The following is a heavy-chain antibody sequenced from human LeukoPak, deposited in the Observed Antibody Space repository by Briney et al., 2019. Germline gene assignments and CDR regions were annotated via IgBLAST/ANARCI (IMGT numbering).Heavy chain of an antibody. CDR3: VRDKTTVTTFDS. CDR2: ISGSGGTT. CDR1: GFTFSNYA. Sequence: PGGSLRLSCAASGFTFSNYAMSWVRQAPGKGLEWVSTISGSGGTTYYADSVKGRFTISRDIAKNTVYLQMNSLRAEDTAVYYCVRDKTTVTTFDSWGQGTLVTVSS. J-gene: IGHJ4*02. V-gene: IGHV3-23*01. D-gene: IGHD4-17*01.